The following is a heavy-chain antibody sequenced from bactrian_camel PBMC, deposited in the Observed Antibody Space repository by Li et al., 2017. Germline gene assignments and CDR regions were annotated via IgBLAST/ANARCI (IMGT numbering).Heavy chain of an antibody. Sequence: HVQLVESGGGLVQPGGSLRLSCAASEVSSRTFNMGWFRHVPGKEREAIGVKSRPGDTYLATSVKGRFTIARDNGKNAVYLQMNSLRPEDSAMYYCAAGRWSGVYGLNISSNYDYWGQGTQVTVS. V-gene: IGHV3S53*01. CDR3: AAGRWSGVYGLNISSNYDY. CDR2: KSRPGDT. CDR1: EVSSRTFN. D-gene: IGHD3*01. J-gene: IGHJ4*01.